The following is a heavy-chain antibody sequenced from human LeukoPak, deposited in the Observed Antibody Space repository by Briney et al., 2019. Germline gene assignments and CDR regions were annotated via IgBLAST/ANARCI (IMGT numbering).Heavy chain of an antibody. Sequence: PSETLSLTCTVSGGSIRSYYWSWIRQPPGKGLEWIGYIYYSGRTNYNPSLKSRVTISVDTSKNQFSLKLSSVTAADTAVYYCARTEESGYSYGYFGYYYYMDVWGKGTTVTVSS. CDR1: GGSIRSYY. CDR3: ARTEESGYSYGYFGYYYYMDV. D-gene: IGHD5-18*01. CDR2: IYYSGRT. V-gene: IGHV4-59*01. J-gene: IGHJ6*03.